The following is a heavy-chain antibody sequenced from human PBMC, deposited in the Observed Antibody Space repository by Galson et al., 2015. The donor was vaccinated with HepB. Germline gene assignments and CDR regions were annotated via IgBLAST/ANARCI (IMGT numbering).Heavy chain of an antibody. CDR1: GSTFSSYN. D-gene: IGHD5-18*01. CDR3: ARDYDSYGYSYYYYYGMDV. V-gene: IGHV3-48*01. Sequence: SLRLSCAASGSTFSSYNMNWVRQAPGKGLEWVSYISSSSSTIYYADSVKGRFTISRDNAKNSLYLQMNSLRAEDTAVYYCARDYDSYGYSYYYYYGMDVWGQGTTVTVSS. J-gene: IGHJ6*02. CDR2: ISSSSSTI.